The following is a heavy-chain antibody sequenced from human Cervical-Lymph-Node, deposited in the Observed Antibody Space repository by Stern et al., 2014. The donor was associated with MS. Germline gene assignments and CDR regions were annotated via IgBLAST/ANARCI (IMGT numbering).Heavy chain of an antibody. CDR3: AKERGPVDLEPFPDD. V-gene: IGHV3-30*18. CDR1: GFGFSSFG. J-gene: IGHJ4*02. CDR2: ISHDETNK. Sequence: QVQLVESGGGVVQPGTSLRLSCAASGFGFSSFGMHWVRQAPGKGLEWVAVISHDETNKYADFVKGRFTVSRDNSKNTLYLEMRSLRREDTAVYYCAKERGPVDLEPFPDDWGQGTLVTVSS. D-gene: IGHD1-1*01.